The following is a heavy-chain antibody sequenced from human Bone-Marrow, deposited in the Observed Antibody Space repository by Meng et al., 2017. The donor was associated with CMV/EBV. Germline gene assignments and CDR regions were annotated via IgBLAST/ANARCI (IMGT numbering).Heavy chain of an antibody. CDR2: IYYSGST. Sequence: GSLRLSCAVSGGSISSYYWSWIRQPPGKGLEWIGYIYYSGSTFYNPSLKSRVTISVYTSKNQFSLKLSAVTAADTAVYYCARGTNYVDSWGQGTLVTVSS. CDR1: GGSISSYY. J-gene: IGHJ4*02. CDR3: ARGTNYVDS. V-gene: IGHV4-59*12.